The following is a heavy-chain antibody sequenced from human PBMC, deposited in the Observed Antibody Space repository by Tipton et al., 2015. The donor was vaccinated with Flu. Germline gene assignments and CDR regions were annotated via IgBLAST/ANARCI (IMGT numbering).Heavy chain of an antibody. D-gene: IGHD6-19*01. J-gene: IGHJ3*02. Sequence: EVQLVQSGAEVKKPGESLKISCKGSGYSFTSYWIGWVRQMPGKGLEWMGIIYPGDSDTRYSPSFQGQVTISADKSISTAYLQWSSLKASDTAMYYCARPGPDLFSYSSGWFDAFDIWGQGTMVTVSS. CDR1: GYSFTSYW. CDR3: ARPGPDLFSYSSGWFDAFDI. CDR2: IYPGDSDT. V-gene: IGHV5-51*01.